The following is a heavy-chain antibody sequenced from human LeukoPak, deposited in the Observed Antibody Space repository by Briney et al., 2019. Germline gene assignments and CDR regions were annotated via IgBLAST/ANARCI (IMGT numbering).Heavy chain of an antibody. V-gene: IGHV4-39*07. CDR2: IYYSGST. D-gene: IGHD2-15*01. Sequence: SETLSLTCTVSGGSISSSSYYWGWIRQPPGKGLEWIGSIYYSGSTYYNPSLKSRVTISVDTSKNQFSLKLSSVTAADTAVYYCARAVEGPWVADYWGQGTLVTVSS. J-gene: IGHJ4*02. CDR1: GGSISSSSYY. CDR3: ARAVEGPWVADY.